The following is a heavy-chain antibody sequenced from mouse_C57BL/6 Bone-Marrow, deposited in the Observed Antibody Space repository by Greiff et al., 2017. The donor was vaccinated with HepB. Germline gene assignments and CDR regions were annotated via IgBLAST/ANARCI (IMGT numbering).Heavy chain of an antibody. CDR2: INPYNGGT. D-gene: IGHD2-1*01. CDR1: GYTFTDYY. J-gene: IGHJ2*01. Sequence: VQLKQSGPVLVKPGASVKMSCKASGYTFTDYYMNWVKQSHGKSLEWIGVINPYNGGTSYNQKFKGKATLTVDKSSSTAYMELNSLTSEDSAVYYCAKTGNYDGDYWGQGTTLTVSS. CDR3: AKTGNYDGDY. V-gene: IGHV1-19*01.